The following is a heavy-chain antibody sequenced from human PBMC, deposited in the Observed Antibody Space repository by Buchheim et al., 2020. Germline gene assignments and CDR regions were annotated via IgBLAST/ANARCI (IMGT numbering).Heavy chain of an antibody. CDR2: IWYDGSNK. CDR3: ARDRSDYYYYYGMDV. D-gene: IGHD3-3*01. J-gene: IGHJ6*02. Sequence: QVQLVESGGGVVQPGRSLRLSCAASGFTFSSYGMHWVRQAPGKGLEWVAVIWYDGSNKYYADSVKGRFTLSRDNSKNTLYLQMNSLRAEDTAVYYCARDRSDYYYYYGMDVWGQRTT. V-gene: IGHV3-33*01. CDR1: GFTFSSYG.